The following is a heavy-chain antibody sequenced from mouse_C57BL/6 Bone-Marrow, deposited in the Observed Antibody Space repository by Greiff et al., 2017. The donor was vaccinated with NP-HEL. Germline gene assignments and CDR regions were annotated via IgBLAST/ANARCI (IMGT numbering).Heavy chain of an antibody. Sequence: VQLQQSGAELVRPGASVKLSCTASGFNITDDYMHWVKQRPEQGLEWIGWIDPENGGTEYASKFQGKATITADTPSNTAYLQLSSLASEDTDVDYCTSYYYGGQGGQGTTLTVSA. D-gene: IGHD1-1*01. CDR1: GFNITDDY. CDR3: TSYYYGGQ. CDR2: IDPENGGT. V-gene: IGHV14-4*01. J-gene: IGHJ2*01.